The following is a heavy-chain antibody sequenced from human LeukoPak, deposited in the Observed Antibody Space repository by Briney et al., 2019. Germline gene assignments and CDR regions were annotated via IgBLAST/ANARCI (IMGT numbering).Heavy chain of an antibody. CDR3: VRERLGAIVEN. D-gene: IGHD3-16*02. Sequence: GGSLRLSCAASGFTFSSYAMSWVRQAPGKGLEWVSLISGSGDGTQSADSVTGRFTISRDNSKNTLYLQMDSLRAEDTAVYFCVRERLGAIVENWGQGVLVIVSS. J-gene: IGHJ4*02. V-gene: IGHV3-23*01. CDR1: GFTFSSYA. CDR2: ISGSGDGT.